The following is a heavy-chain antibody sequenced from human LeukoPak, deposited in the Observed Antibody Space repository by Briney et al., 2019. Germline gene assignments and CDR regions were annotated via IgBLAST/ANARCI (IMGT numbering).Heavy chain of an antibody. D-gene: IGHD2-21*01. CDR2: SGNGGST. Sequence: SGNGGSTQYADSVQGRFAISRDNSKNTLYLQMNSLRAEDTAVYYCAKDRYCGGEPGCGWGQGTLVTVSS. J-gene: IGHJ4*02. CDR3: AKDRYCGGEPGCG. V-gene: IGHV3-23*01.